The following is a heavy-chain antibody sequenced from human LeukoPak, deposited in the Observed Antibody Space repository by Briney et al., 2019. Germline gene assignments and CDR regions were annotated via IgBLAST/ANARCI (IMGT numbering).Heavy chain of an antibody. Sequence: SQTLSLTCALSGDSVSSNSAAWDWIRQSPSRGLEWLGRTYYRSKWYNDYAVSVKSRITINPDTSKNQFSLQSNSVTPEDTAVYYCARVYCSGGSCSNWFDPWGQGTLVTVSS. D-gene: IGHD2-15*01. CDR2: TYYRSKWYN. CDR1: GDSVSSNSAA. V-gene: IGHV6-1*01. J-gene: IGHJ5*02. CDR3: ARVYCSGGSCSNWFDP.